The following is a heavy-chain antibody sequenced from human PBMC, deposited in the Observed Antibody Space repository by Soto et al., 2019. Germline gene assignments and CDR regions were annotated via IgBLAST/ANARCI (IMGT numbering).Heavy chain of an antibody. J-gene: IGHJ5*02. CDR1: GFTFSSYW. D-gene: IGHD6-19*01. Sequence: EVQLVESGGGLVQPGGSLRLSCAASGFTFSSYWMHWVRQAPGKGLVWVSRINNDGSTTSYADSVKGRFTISRDNAKNTLYLQMSRSRADDTAVYYCERMYSSGWYWGWFDPWGQGTLVTVSS. CDR3: ERMYSSGWYWGWFDP. V-gene: IGHV3-74*01. CDR2: INNDGSTT.